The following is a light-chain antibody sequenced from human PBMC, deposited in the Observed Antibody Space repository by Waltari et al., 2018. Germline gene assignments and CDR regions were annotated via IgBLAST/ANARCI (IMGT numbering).Light chain of an antibody. Sequence: QSVLTQPPSASETPGQRVTISCSGCNSTPGRNHLYWYQQLPGTAPKLLIYRNTQRPSGVPDRFSASKSGTSASLAIDGLRSEDEAVYYCASWDDSHYVFGPGNQVTVL. CDR3: ASWDDSHYV. CDR1: NSTPGRNH. CDR2: RNT. V-gene: IGLV1-47*01. J-gene: IGLJ1*01.